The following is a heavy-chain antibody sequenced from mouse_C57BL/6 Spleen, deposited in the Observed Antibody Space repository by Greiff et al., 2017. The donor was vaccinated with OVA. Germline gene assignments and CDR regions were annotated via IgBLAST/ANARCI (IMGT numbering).Heavy chain of an antibody. V-gene: IGHV1-15*01. CDR2: IDPETGGT. J-gene: IGHJ2*01. CDR3: TRVLGPYFDY. D-gene: IGHD4-1*01. Sequence: QVQLKESGAELVRPGASVTLSCKASGYTFTDYEMHWVKQTPVHGLEWIGAIDPETGGTAYNQKFKGKAILTADKSSSTAYMELRSLTSEDSAVYYCTRVLGPYFDYWGQGTTLTVSS. CDR1: GYTFTDYE.